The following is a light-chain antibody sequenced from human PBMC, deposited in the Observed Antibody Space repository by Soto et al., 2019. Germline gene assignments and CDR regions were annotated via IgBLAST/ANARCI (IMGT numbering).Light chain of an antibody. CDR1: SSNIGSNT. CDR2: SNN. CDR3: AAWDDSLNGPV. V-gene: IGLV1-44*01. Sequence: QSVLTQPPSASGTPGQRVTISCSGRSSNIGSNTVNWYQQLPGTAPKLLIDSNNQRPSWVPDRFSGAKSGTSASLAISGLQSEDEADYYCAAWDDSLNGPVFGGGTKLTVL. J-gene: IGLJ2*01.